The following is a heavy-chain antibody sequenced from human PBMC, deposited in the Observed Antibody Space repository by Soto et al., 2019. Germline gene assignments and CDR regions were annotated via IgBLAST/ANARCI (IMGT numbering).Heavy chain of an antibody. CDR2: INHSGST. Sequence: SETLSLTCAVYGGSFSGYYWSWIRQPPGKGLEWIGEINHSGSTNYSPSLKSRVTISVDPSKNQFSLKLSSVTAADTAVYYCARTGYSSGWYKAAFDIWGQGTMVTVSS. V-gene: IGHV4-34*01. J-gene: IGHJ3*02. D-gene: IGHD6-19*01. CDR1: GGSFSGYY. CDR3: ARTGYSSGWYKAAFDI.